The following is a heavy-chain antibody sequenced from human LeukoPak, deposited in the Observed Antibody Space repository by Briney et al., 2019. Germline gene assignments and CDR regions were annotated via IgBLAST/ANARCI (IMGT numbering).Heavy chain of an antibody. V-gene: IGHV1-69*05. D-gene: IGHD3-22*01. Sequence: ASVKVSCKASGDTFRNYAISWVREAPGQGLEWMGRIIPIFGTTRYAQKFQGRVTITTDASTTTAYMELNSLRSEDTAVYYCARDPELGLDRSGYYYLVWCQGTLVTVSS. J-gene: IGHJ4*02. CDR1: GDTFRNYA. CDR2: IIPIFGTT. CDR3: ARDPELGLDRSGYYYLV.